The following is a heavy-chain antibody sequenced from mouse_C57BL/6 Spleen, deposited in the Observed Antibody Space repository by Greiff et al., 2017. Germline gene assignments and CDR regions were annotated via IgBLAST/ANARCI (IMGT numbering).Heavy chain of an antibody. CDR1: GYTFTSYW. J-gene: IGHJ2*01. CDR2: IDPSDSYT. CDR3: ATNGYDRGDY. D-gene: IGHD2-2*01. V-gene: IGHV1-50*01. Sequence: VQLQQPGAELVKPGASVKLSCKASGYTFTSYWMQWVKQRPGQGLEWIGEIDPSDSYTNYNQKFKGKATLTVDTSSRTAYMQLSSLTSEDSAVYYCATNGYDRGDYWGQGTTLTVSS.